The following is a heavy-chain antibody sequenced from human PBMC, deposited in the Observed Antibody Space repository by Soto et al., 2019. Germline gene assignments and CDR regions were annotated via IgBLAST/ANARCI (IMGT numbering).Heavy chain of an antibody. J-gene: IGHJ3*02. Sequence: QVQLQESGPGLVKPSQTLSLTCTVSGGSISSADYYWSWIRQPPGKGLEWIGYIYYSGRTYYNPSLKSRMTISVDTSKNQFSLKLSSVTAADTAVYYCARDGPEAFEIWGQGTMVTVSS. CDR1: GGSISSADYY. CDR3: ARDGPEAFEI. CDR2: IYYSGRT. V-gene: IGHV4-30-4*01.